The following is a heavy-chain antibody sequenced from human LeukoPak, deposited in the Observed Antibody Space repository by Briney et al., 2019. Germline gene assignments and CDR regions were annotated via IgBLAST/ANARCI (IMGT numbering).Heavy chain of an antibody. CDR2: ISAYNGNT. CDR3: ARDLLGYSSGWYSTTDFDY. D-gene: IGHD6-19*01. J-gene: IGHJ4*02. CDR1: GYTFTSYG. Sequence: GASVKVSCKASGYTFTSYGISWVRQAPGQGLEWMGWISAYNGNTNYAQKLQGRVTMTTDTPTSTAYMELRSLRSDDTAVYYCARDLLGYSSGWYSTTDFDYWGQGTLVTVSS. V-gene: IGHV1-18*01.